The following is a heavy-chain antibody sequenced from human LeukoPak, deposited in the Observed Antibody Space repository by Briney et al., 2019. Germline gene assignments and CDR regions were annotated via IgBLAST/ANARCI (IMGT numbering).Heavy chain of an antibody. CDR2: ISGSAEKT. D-gene: IGHD3-3*01. J-gene: IGHJ3*01. CDR1: GFTFRSYA. V-gene: IGHV3-23*01. Sequence: GGSLRLSCAASGFTFRSYAMSWVRQAPGKGLEWVSSISGSAEKTYYADSVKGRFTISRDSSQKILNLQMDNLRVEDTAIYYCARGSTYDFWSGDALDVWGQGTMVTVAS. CDR3: ARGSTYDFWSGDALDV.